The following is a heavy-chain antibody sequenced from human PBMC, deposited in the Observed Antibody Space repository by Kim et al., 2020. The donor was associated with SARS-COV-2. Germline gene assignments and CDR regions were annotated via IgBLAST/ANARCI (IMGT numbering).Heavy chain of an antibody. Sequence: ASVKVSCKVSGYTLTELSMHWVRQAPGKGLEWMGGFDPEDGETIYAQKFQGRVTMTEDTSTDTAYMELSSLRSEDTAVYYCATRPPIQFGWLDPWGQGTLCTVYS. J-gene: IGHJ5*02. D-gene: IGHD5-18*01. CDR3: ATRPPIQFGWLDP. CDR2: FDPEDGET. V-gene: IGHV1-24*01. CDR1: GYTLTELS.